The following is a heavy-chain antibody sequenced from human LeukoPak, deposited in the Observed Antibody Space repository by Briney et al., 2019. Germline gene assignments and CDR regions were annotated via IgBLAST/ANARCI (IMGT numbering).Heavy chain of an antibody. CDR3: AHIISSRFDY. CDR1: GFSLSTSGVA. Sequence: SGPTLFKPPRPLTFTCTFSGFSLSTSGVAVGWIRQPPVKALEWLTLIYWDDDKRYSPFLKSRLTITKDTSKNQVVLTMTNMDPVDTAAHYCAHIISSRFDYWGQGTLVTVSS. V-gene: IGHV2-5*02. J-gene: IGHJ4*02. D-gene: IGHD6-13*01. CDR2: IYWDDDK.